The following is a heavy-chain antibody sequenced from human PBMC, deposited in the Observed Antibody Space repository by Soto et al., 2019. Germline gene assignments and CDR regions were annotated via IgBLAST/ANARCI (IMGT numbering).Heavy chain of an antibody. D-gene: IGHD1-26*01. CDR2: IKQDGSEL. J-gene: IGHJ4*02. V-gene: IGHV3-7*01. Sequence: GGSLRLSCVASEFTLSRHWMNWVLHAPGKGLEWVANIKQDGSELFYVDSVKGRFTISRDNANNVVYLQMNSLRVEDTAVYYCARSPLDRGKYSIFDSWGQGTLVTVSS. CDR3: ARSPLDRGKYSIFDS. CDR1: EFTLSRHW.